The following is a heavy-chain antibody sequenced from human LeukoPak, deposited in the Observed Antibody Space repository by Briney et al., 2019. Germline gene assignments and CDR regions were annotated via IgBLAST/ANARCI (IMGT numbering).Heavy chain of an antibody. D-gene: IGHD2-2*01. J-gene: IGHJ3*02. Sequence: GASEKVSCKASGYTFTSYYMHWVRQAPGQGLERMGIIDPSGGSTSYAQKFQGRVTRTRDTSTSTVYMELSSLRSEDTAVYYCARIAMPRAFDIWGQGTMVTVSS. CDR1: GYTFTSYY. CDR2: IDPSGGST. CDR3: ARIAMPRAFDI. V-gene: IGHV1-46*01.